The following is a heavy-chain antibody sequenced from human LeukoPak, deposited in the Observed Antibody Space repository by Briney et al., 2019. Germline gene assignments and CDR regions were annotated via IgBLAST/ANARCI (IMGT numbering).Heavy chain of an antibody. Sequence: GGSLRLSSAASGFTFSTYWMSWLRQAPGKGLEWVANIKQDGSEKYYVDSVKGRFTVSRDNAKNSLSLQMNILRVEDTAVYYCARGVSWTFDNWGRGALVTVSS. CDR3: ARGVSWTFDN. CDR1: GFTFSTYW. CDR2: IKQDGSEK. J-gene: IGHJ4*02. V-gene: IGHV3-7*04. D-gene: IGHD6-13*01.